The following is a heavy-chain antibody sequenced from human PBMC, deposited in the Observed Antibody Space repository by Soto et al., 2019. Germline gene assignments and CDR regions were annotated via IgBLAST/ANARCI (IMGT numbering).Heavy chain of an antibody. CDR1: GFTFRSYV. CDR2: TSYDGSNN. V-gene: IGHV3-33*05. J-gene: IGHJ4*02. Sequence: QVQLVESGGGVVQPGTSLRLSCVGSGFTFRSYVIHWVRQAPGKGLEWVALTSYDGSNNFYGDSVKGRFTISRHNSRNTVELPMDSLRFADTALYYCARWGPTGGVEVWGQGTLVSVSS. CDR3: ARWGPTGGVEV. D-gene: IGHD3-16*01.